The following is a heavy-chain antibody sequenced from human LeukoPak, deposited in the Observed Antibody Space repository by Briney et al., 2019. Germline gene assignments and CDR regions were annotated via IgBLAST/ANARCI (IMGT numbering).Heavy chain of an antibody. CDR1: RYPFTSYA. J-gene: IGHJ4*02. CDR2: IHVGNGNT. V-gene: IGHV1-3*01. D-gene: IGHD3-10*01. Sequence: GASVKVSCKASRYPFTSYAMHWGRQAPGQRLEWMGWIHVGNGNTEYSQKFQGRVTITRDTPATTAYMELSSLRSEDTAVYYCARVDGSGPNAPNDCWGQGSLVTVSS. CDR3: ARVDGSGPNAPNDC.